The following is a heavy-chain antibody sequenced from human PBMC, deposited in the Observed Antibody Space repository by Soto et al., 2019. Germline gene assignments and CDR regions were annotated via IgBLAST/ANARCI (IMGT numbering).Heavy chain of an antibody. J-gene: IGHJ3*02. Sequence: EVQLLESGGGLVQPGGSLRLSCAASGFTFSSYAMSWVRQAPGKGLEWVSAITGSGGSTYYADSVKGRFTISRDNSKNTLYLQMNSLRAEDTVVYYCAKVFSFNFRLGITIFGVAADAFDIWGQGTMVTVSS. V-gene: IGHV3-23*01. CDR3: AKVFSFNFRLGITIFGVAADAFDI. CDR1: GFTFSSYA. CDR2: ITGSGGST. D-gene: IGHD3-3*01.